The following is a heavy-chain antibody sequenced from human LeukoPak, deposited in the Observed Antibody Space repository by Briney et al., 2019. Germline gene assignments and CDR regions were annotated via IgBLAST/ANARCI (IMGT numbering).Heavy chain of an antibody. J-gene: IGHJ4*02. V-gene: IGHV3-23*01. Sequence: GGSLRLSCAASGFTFSSSAMSWVRQAPGKGLEWVSVISSSGGSTYYADSVKGRFTIFRDNSKNTLYLQMSSLRAEDTAVYYCAKGSRSIAVDNLCDFWGQGTLVTVSS. CDR2: ISSSGGST. CDR1: GFTFSSSA. CDR3: AKGSRSIAVDNLCDF. D-gene: IGHD6-6*01.